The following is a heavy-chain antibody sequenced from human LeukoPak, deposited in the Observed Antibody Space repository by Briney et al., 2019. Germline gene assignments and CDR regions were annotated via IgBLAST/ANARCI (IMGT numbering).Heavy chain of an antibody. CDR2: IYYSGST. CDR1: GGSISSGGYY. J-gene: IGHJ4*02. Sequence: SQTLSLTCTVSGGSISSGGYYWSWIRQHPGKGLEWIGYIYYSGSTNYNPSLKSRVTISVDTSKNQFSLKLSSVTAADTAVYYCARDLSGFGELAPLYFDYWGQGTLVTVSS. CDR3: ARDLSGFGELAPLYFDY. D-gene: IGHD3-10*01. V-gene: IGHV4-61*08.